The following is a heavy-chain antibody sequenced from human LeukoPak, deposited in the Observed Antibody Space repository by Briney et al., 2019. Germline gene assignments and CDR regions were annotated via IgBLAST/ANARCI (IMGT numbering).Heavy chain of an antibody. V-gene: IGHV1-2*06. Sequence: ASVKVSCKASGYTFTGYYMHLVRQAPGPGLEWMGRINPNSGGTNYAQKFQGRVTMTRDTSISTAYMELSRLRSDDTAVYYCARGSSGYCSGGSCYPPGYWGQGTLVTVSS. CDR2: INPNSGGT. CDR3: ARGSSGYCSGGSCYPPGY. J-gene: IGHJ4*02. D-gene: IGHD2-15*01. CDR1: GYTFTGYY.